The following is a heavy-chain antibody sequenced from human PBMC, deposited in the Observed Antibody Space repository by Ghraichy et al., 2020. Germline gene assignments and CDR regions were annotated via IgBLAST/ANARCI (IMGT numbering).Heavy chain of an antibody. V-gene: IGHV3-21*01. CDR1: GFTFSSYR. J-gene: IGHJ3*02. CDR3: ARDPGYCSGGRCYGDAFDI. D-gene: IGHD2-15*01. Sequence: LTCAASGFTFSSYRMNWVRQAPGKGLEWVSFISSSSSYIYYADSVKGRFTISRDNAKNSLYLQMNSLRAEDTAVYYCARDPGYCSGGRCYGDAFDIWGQGTMVTVSS. CDR2: ISSSSSYI.